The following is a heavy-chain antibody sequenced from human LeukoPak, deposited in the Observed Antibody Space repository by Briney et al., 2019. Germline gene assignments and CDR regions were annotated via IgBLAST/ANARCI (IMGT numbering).Heavy chain of an antibody. V-gene: IGHV3-74*01. CDR3: ARDSSPLRGIDAFDM. CDR2: INSDGSGT. J-gene: IGHJ3*02. D-gene: IGHD3-10*01. CDR1: GXTFSTYW. Sequence: PGGSLRLSCAASGXTFSTYWMHWVRQAPGKGLVWVSRINSDGSGTSYADSVKGRFTISRDNAKNSLYLQMNSLRAEDTAVYYCARDSSPLRGIDAFDMWGQGTMVTVSS.